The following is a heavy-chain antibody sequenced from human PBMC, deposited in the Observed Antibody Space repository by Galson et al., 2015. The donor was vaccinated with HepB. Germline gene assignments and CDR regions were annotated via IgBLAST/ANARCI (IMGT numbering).Heavy chain of an antibody. V-gene: IGHV1-46*04. J-gene: IGHJ4*02. D-gene: IGHD7-27*01. Sequence: SVKVSCKASGNTYTSYSIHWVRQAPGQGLEWMGVINPSGGTTTYAQQLQGRITVTTETSTSTVYMELSSLRSADTAVYFCVRTWGNWGQGTLVTVSS. CDR2: INPSGGTT. CDR3: VRTWGN. CDR1: GNTYTSYS.